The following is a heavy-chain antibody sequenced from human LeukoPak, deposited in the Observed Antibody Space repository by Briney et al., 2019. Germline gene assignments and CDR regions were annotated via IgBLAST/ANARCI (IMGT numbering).Heavy chain of an antibody. J-gene: IGHJ3*02. CDR1: GFTFTSYT. V-gene: IGHV3-30*04. Sequence: GGSLRLSCAASGFTFTSYTMHWVRQAPGKGLEWVAATSYDGTNKYYADSVKGRFTISRDNSKNTLYLQMNSLRAEDTAVYYCTSLRTAVPHAGEAYDIWGQGTLVTVSS. D-gene: IGHD2-2*01. CDR2: TSYDGTNK. CDR3: TSLRTAVPHAGEAYDI.